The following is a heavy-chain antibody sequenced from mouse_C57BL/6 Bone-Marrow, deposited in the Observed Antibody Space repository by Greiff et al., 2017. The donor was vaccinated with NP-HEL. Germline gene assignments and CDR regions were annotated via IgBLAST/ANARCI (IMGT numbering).Heavy chain of an antibody. CDR2: IYPGSGNT. J-gene: IGHJ4*01. Sequence: QVQLQQSGAELVRPGASVKLSCKASGYTFTDYYINWVKQRPGQGLEWIARIYPGSGNTYYNEKFKGNATLTAEKSSSTAYMQLSSLTSEDTAVYFCARRDSYCGDYWGQGTSVTVSS. CDR3: ARRDSYCGDY. V-gene: IGHV1-76*01. D-gene: IGHD2-12*01. CDR1: GYTFTDYY.